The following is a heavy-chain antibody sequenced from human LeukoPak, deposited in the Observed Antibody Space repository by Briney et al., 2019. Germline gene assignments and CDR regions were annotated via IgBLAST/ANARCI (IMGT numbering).Heavy chain of an antibody. CDR3: ARAGEYYDSSGYYFSHRGRPYYFDY. D-gene: IGHD3-22*01. Sequence: SETLSLTCTVSGGSISSYYWSWIRQPPGKGLEWIGYIYYSGSTNYNPPLKSRVTISVDTSKNQFSLKLSSVTAADTAVYYCARAGEYYDSSGYYFSHRGRPYYFDYWGQGTLVTVSS. J-gene: IGHJ4*02. V-gene: IGHV4-59*01. CDR1: GGSISSYY. CDR2: IYYSGST.